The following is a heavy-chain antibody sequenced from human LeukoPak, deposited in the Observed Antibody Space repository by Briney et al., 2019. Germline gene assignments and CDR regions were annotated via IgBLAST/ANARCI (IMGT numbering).Heavy chain of an antibody. J-gene: IGHJ4*02. V-gene: IGHV3-30-3*02. CDR1: GFTFSSYA. CDR2: ISYDGSNK. Sequence: GGSLRLSCAASGFTFSSYAMHWVRQAPGKGLEWVAVISYDGSNKYYADSVKGRFTISRDNSKNTLYPQMNSLRAEDTAVYYCAKETYSSSSWLDYWGQGTLVTVSS. D-gene: IGHD6-6*01. CDR3: AKETYSSSSWLDY.